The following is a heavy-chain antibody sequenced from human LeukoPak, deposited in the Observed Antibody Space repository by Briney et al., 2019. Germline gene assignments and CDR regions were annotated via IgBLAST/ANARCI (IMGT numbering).Heavy chain of an antibody. CDR1: GFTFSSYG. J-gene: IGHJ6*04. Sequence: GRSLRLSCAASGFTFSSYGMHWVRQAPGKGLEWVAVISYDGSNKYYADSVKGRFTISRDNSKNTLYLQMNSLRAEDTAVYYCAKEILRYFDWLPPDYYAMDAWGKGTTVTVSS. CDR3: AKEILRYFDWLPPDYYAMDA. CDR2: ISYDGSNK. D-gene: IGHD3-9*01. V-gene: IGHV3-30*18.